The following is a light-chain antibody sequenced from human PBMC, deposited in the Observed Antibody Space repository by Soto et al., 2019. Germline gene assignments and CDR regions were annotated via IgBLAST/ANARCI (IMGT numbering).Light chain of an antibody. CDR3: KSYDSSLSGWV. V-gene: IGLV1-40*01. CDR2: GNS. J-gene: IGLJ3*02. Sequence: QSVLTQPPSVSGAPGQRVTISCTGSSSNIGAGYDVHWYQQLPGTAPKLLIYGNSNRPSGVPDRFSGSKSGTSASLAITGFQDEDEADYYCKSYDSSLSGWVFGGGPKLTAL. CDR1: SSNIGAGYD.